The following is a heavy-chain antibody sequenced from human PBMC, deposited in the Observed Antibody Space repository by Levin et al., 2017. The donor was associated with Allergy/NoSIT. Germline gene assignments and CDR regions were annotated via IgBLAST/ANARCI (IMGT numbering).Heavy chain of an antibody. CDR2: IYHSGST. Sequence: SETLSLTCAVSGGSISSSNWWSWVRQPPGKGLEWIGGIYHSGSTNYNPSLKSRVTISVDKSKNQFSLKLSSVTAADTAVYYGAIRRGSYRLDYFDYWGQGTLVTVSS. J-gene: IGHJ4*02. CDR1: GGSISSSNW. V-gene: IGHV4-4*02. D-gene: IGHD3-16*02. CDR3: AIRRGSYRLDYFDY.